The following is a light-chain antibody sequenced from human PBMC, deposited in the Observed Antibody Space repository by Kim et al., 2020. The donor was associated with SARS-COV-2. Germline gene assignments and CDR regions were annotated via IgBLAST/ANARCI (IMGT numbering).Light chain of an antibody. CDR2: WTS. J-gene: IGKJ2*01. CDR3: QQYYSSPYT. CDR1: QSLLYSSNNKNY. V-gene: IGKV4-1*01. Sequence: RATINCKSSQSLLYSSNNKNYFAWYQQKPGQPPKLLIYWTSSRASGVPDRFSGSGSETDFSLTITSLQAEDMAVYYCQQYYSSPYTVGQGTKLEI.